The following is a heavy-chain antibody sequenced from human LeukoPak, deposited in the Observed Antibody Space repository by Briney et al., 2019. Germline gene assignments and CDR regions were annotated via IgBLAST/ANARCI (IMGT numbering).Heavy chain of an antibody. J-gene: IGHJ4*02. D-gene: IGHD3-3*01. CDR1: GGSISGSRYY. Sequence: SETLSLTCTVSGGSISGSRYYWGWIRQPPGKGVEWIVSIYYSGSTYYTPSLKSRVIISVDTSKNQFSLMLSSVTAADTAVYYCAGLNFWSGYYWDYWGQGTLVTVSS. CDR3: AGLNFWSGYYWDY. V-gene: IGHV4-39*01. CDR2: IYYSGST.